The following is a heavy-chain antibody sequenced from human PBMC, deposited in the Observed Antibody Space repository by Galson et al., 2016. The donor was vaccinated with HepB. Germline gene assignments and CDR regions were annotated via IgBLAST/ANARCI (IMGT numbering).Heavy chain of an antibody. CDR2: ISWNGGNM. J-gene: IGHJ6*04. D-gene: IGHD2-15*01. Sequence: SLRLSCAVSGFSSEDYAMHWVRQFPGKSLEWVAGISWNGGNMAYADSVKGRFIISRNNAKNSLYLQMNSLRMEDTALYYCAKDMWRDIVVKMVDVVPRAMDVWGKGTTVTVSS. V-gene: IGHV3-9*02. CDR3: AKDMWRDIVVKMVDVVPRAMDV. CDR1: GFSSEDYA.